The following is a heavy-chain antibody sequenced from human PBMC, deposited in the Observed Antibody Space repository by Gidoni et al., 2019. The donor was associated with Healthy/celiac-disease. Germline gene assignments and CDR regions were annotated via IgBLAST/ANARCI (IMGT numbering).Heavy chain of an antibody. CDR3: ARGETAEQWLVRDYYFDY. J-gene: IGHJ4*02. CDR1: GGSVRSGSSY. D-gene: IGHD6-19*01. Sequence: QVQLQESGPGLVKPSETLSLTCTVPGGSVRSGSSYWSWIRQPPGKGLEWIGYIYYSGSTNYNPSLKSRVTISVDTSKNQFSLKLSSVTAADTAVYYCARGETAEQWLVRDYYFDYWGQGTLVTVSS. CDR2: IYYSGST. V-gene: IGHV4-61*01.